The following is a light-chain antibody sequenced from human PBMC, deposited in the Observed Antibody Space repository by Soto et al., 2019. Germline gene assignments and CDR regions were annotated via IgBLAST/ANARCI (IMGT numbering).Light chain of an antibody. CDR2: EVN. J-gene: IGLJ1*01. V-gene: IGLV2-18*01. CDR3: SLYISGSTYV. CDR1: SSDVGSYNR. Sequence: QSALTQPPSVSGSPGQSVTISCTGTSSDVGSYNRLSWYQQPPGTAPKLIMYEVNTRPSGVPDRFSGSKSGSTASLTISGLQAEDEAYYYCSLYISGSTYVFGTGTKVTVL.